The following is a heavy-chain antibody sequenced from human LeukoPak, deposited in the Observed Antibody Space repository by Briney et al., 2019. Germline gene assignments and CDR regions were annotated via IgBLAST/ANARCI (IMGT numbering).Heavy chain of an antibody. CDR2: INHSGSA. CDR3: ARGRWSPNASDSSSYSGGYYYLDV. J-gene: IGHJ6*03. Sequence: PSETLSLTCTVSGESFSGYYWTWIRQPPGKGLEWIGEINHSGSARYSPSLKSRLTISVETPKNKFSLELNSVTAADTAVYYCARGRWSPNASDSSSYSGGYYYLDVWGRGTTVSVSS. CDR1: GESFSGYY. D-gene: IGHD3-22*01. V-gene: IGHV4-34*01.